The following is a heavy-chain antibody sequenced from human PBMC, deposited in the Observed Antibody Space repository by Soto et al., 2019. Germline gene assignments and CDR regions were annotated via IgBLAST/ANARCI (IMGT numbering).Heavy chain of an antibody. Sequence: GESLKISCKGSGYSFAGYWITWVRQKPGKGLEWMGRIDPSDSQTYYSPSFRGHVTISVTKSITTVFLQWSSLRASDTAVYYCARQIYDSDTGPNFQYYFDSWGQGTPVTVSS. V-gene: IGHV5-10-1*01. CDR2: IDPSDSQT. CDR3: ARQIYDSDTGPNFQYYFDS. J-gene: IGHJ4*02. D-gene: IGHD3-22*01. CDR1: GYSFAGYW.